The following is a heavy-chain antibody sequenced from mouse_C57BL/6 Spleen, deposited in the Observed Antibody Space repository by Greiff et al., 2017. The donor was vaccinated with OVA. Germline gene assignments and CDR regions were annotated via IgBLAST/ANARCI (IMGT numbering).Heavy chain of an antibody. CDR2: IDPSDSYT. J-gene: IGHJ2*01. D-gene: IGHD2-5*01. V-gene: IGHV1-50*01. CDR1: GYTFTSYW. CDR3: ARNYSKDY. Sequence: QVQLQQPGAELVKPGASVKLSCKASGYTFTSYWMQWVKQRPGQGLEWIGEIDPSDSYTNYNQKFKGKATLTADTSSSTAYMQLSSLTSEDAAVYDCARNYSKDYWGQGTTLTVSS.